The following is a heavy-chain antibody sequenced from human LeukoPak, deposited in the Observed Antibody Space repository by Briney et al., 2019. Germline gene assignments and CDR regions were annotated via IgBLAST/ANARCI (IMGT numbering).Heavy chain of an antibody. CDR1: GYSNSSGYY. CDR2: IYHSGST. V-gene: IGHV4-38-2*01. D-gene: IGHD5-12*01. Sequence: SETLSLTCAVSGYSNSSGYYWGWIRQPPGKGLEWIGSIYHSGSTYYNPSLKGRVTISVDTSKNQFSLKLSSVTAADTAVYYCARRYSGYDSKRYFDYWGQGTLVTVSS. CDR3: ARRYSGYDSKRYFDY. J-gene: IGHJ4*02.